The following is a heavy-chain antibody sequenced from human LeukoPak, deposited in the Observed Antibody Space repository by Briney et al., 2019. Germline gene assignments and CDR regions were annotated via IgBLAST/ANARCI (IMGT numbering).Heavy chain of an antibody. J-gene: IGHJ4*02. CDR3: AREDSSGYYFFDY. V-gene: IGHV4-59*08. CDR1: GGSISSYY. D-gene: IGHD3-22*01. CDR2: IFYSGST. Sequence: KPSETLSLTCTVSGGSISSYYWNWIRQPPGKGLEWIGYIFYSGSTNYNPSLKNRVAISIDTSKNQFSLNLSSVTAADTAVYYCAREDSSGYYFFDYWGQGTLVTVSS.